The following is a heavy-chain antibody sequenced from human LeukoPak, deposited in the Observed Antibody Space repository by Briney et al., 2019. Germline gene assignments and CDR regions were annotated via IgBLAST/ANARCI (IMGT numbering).Heavy chain of an antibody. CDR2: ISSSSSTI. J-gene: IGHJ5*02. CDR3: AKDRVSPGFNLCDP. Sequence: GGSLRLSCAASGFTFSSYSIGWVRQAPGKGLEWLSYISSSSSTIYFADSVKGRFTISRDNSKSTLFLQMNSLRAEDTAIYYCAKDRVSPGFNLCDPWGQGTLVTVSS. D-gene: IGHD5-24*01. CDR1: GFTFSSYS. V-gene: IGHV3-48*01.